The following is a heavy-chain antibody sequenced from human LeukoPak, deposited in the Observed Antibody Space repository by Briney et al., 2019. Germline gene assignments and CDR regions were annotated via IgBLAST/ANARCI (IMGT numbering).Heavy chain of an antibody. CDR1: GFTFSNYA. Sequence: PGGSLRLSCAASGFTFSNYAMNWVRQAPGKGLEWVSGVRVSGETYYADAVKGRFTISRDNYENTLYLQMSGLRAEDTAVYYCAKGTGDAGYYFDYWGQGTLVTVSS. J-gene: IGHJ4*02. CDR3: AKGTGDAGYYFDY. V-gene: IGHV3-23*01. CDR2: VRVSGET. D-gene: IGHD7-27*01.